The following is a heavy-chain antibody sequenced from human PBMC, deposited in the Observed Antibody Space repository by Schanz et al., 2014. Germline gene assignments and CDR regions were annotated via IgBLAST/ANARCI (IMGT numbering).Heavy chain of an antibody. Sequence: EVQLVESGGGLVKPGGSLRLSCAASGFPFSMAWMTWVRQAPGKGLEWVANIRGDGSEKHYVDSVEGRFTISRDNAKDSVFLQMNSLRVEDTAVYYCARVGIEGSSGRKTDYWGQGTLVTVSS. CDR2: IRGDGSEK. CDR3: ARVGIEGSSGRKTDY. J-gene: IGHJ4*02. D-gene: IGHD3-22*01. V-gene: IGHV3-7*01. CDR1: GFPFSMAW.